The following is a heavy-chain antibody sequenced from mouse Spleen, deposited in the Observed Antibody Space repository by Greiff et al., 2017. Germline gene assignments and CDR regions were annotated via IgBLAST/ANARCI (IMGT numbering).Heavy chain of an antibody. J-gene: IGHJ2*01. Sequence: VQLQQSGPELVKPGASVKISCKASGYSFTDYNMNWVKQSNGKSLEWIGVINPNYGTTSYNQKFKGKATLTVDQSSSTAYMQLNSLTSEDTAVYYCARWITTVVARDLDYWGQGTTLTVSS. V-gene: IGHV1-39*01. D-gene: IGHD1-1*01. CDR2: INPNYGTT. CDR3: ARWITTVVARDLDY. CDR1: GYSFTDYN.